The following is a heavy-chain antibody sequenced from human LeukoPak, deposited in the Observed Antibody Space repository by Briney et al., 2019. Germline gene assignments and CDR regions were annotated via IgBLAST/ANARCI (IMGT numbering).Heavy chain of an antibody. Sequence: PGGSLRLSCAASGFTFDDYAMHWVRQAPGKGLEWVSGISWNSGSIGYADSVKGRFTISRDNSKNTLYLQMNSLRAEDTAVYYCAKGRYWFDPWGQGTLVTVSS. D-gene: IGHD3-16*02. CDR1: GFTFDDYA. CDR2: ISWNSGSI. J-gene: IGHJ5*02. CDR3: AKGRYWFDP. V-gene: IGHV3-9*01.